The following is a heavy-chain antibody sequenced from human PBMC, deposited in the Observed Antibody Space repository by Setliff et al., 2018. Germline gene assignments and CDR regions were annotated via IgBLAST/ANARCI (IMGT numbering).Heavy chain of an antibody. V-gene: IGHV4-4*08. D-gene: IGHD3-22*01. CDR2: IHTSGT. J-gene: IGHJ3*02. CDR1: GGSFSSYY. Sequence: SETLSLTCSVSGGSFSSYYWGWIRQPPGKGLEWIGNIHTSGTNYNPSLKSRVTISVDTSKNLISLNLRSVIDADTAVVYCGRGRFYYDDNDYSGDAFDIWGQGTLVTVSS. CDR3: GRGRFYYDDNDYSGDAFDI.